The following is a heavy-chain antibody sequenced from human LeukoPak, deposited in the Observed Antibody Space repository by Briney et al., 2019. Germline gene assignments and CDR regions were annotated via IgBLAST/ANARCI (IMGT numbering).Heavy chain of an antibody. CDR2: IIPIFGTA. CDR3: ARGYDFWSGYAGFYYYGMDV. V-gene: IGHV1-69*13. Sequence: ASVKVSCKASGGTFSSYAISWVRQAPGQGLEWMGRIIPIFGTANYAQKFQGRVTITADESTSTAYMELSSLRSEDTAVYYCARGYDFWSGYAGFYYYGMDVWGQGTTVTVSS. D-gene: IGHD3-3*01. CDR1: GGTFSSYA. J-gene: IGHJ6*02.